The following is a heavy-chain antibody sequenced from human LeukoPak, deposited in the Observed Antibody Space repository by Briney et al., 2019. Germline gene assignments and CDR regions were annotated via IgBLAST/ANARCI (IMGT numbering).Heavy chain of an antibody. CDR1: GYTFTGYY. Sequence: ASVKVSCKASGYTFTGYYMHWVRQAPGQGLEWMGWINPNSGGTNYAQKFQGRVTMTRDTSISTAYMELSRLRSDDTAVYYCARDPSSGYHEDAFDIWGQGTMVTVSS. J-gene: IGHJ3*02. V-gene: IGHV1-2*02. CDR3: ARDPSSGYHEDAFDI. CDR2: INPNSGGT. D-gene: IGHD3-22*01.